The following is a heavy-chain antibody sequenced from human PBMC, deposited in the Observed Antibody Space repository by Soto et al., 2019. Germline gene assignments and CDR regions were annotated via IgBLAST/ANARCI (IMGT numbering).Heavy chain of an antibody. D-gene: IGHD5-18*01. CDR3: ARDHPHSYGVYYFDY. J-gene: IGHJ4*02. CDR2: IHSSGST. V-gene: IGHV4-59*01. Sequence: SETLSLTCTVSGGSISNYYWNWIRQSPGKGLEWIGYIHSSGSTHYNPSLQNRVTISIDTSKNQVSLNVNSVTAADTAVYYCARDHPHSYGVYYFDYWGQGTPVTVSS. CDR1: GGSISNYY.